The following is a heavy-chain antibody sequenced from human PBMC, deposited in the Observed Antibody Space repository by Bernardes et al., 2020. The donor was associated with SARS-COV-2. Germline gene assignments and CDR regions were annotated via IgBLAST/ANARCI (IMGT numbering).Heavy chain of an antibody. CDR2: THYSGTT. CDR1: GGSISGHY. J-gene: IGHJ4*02. V-gene: IGHV4-59*11. CDR3: ARYSTSWYYYFDH. D-gene: IGHD6-13*01. Sequence: TLSLTCTVSGGSISGHYWSWIRHPPVKGLEWIGYTHYSGTTKYNPSLKSRVTISVDTSKNQFSLKLSSVTAADTAVYYCARYSTSWYYYFDHWGQGTLVTVAS.